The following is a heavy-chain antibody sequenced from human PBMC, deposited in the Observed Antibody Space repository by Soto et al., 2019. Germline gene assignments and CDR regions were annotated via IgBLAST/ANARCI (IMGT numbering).Heavy chain of an antibody. CDR3: ARSNWNYVSPHFDY. CDR1: GGSVGSDGYY. Sequence: QVHLQESGPGLVKPSQTLSLTCTVSGGSVGSDGYYWSWIRQHPGQALEWIGYMFHTGNTHQNPSLKSRLTISVDTSKNQYSLILSSVTAADTAVYYCARSNWNYVSPHFDYWGQGTLVTVSS. D-gene: IGHD1-7*01. V-gene: IGHV4-31*03. J-gene: IGHJ4*02. CDR2: MFHTGNT.